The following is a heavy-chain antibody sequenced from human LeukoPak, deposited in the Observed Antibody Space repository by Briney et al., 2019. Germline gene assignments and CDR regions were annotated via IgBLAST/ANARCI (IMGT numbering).Heavy chain of an antibody. CDR1: GFTFSSYA. Sequence: PGGSLRLSCAASGFTFSSYAMHWVRQAPGKGLEWVAVISYDGSNKYYADSVKGRFTISRDNSKNTLYLQMNSLRAEDTAVYYCARDQSEMATIRPYYYGMDVWGQGTTVTVSS. CDR2: ISYDGSNK. J-gene: IGHJ6*02. D-gene: IGHD5-24*01. CDR3: ARDQSEMATIRPYYYGMDV. V-gene: IGHV3-30*14.